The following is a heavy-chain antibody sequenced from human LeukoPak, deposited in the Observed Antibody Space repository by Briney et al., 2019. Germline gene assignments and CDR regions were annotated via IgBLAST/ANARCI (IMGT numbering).Heavy chain of an antibody. CDR3: ARGRSGYGSGLYYYYYMDV. Sequence: ASVKVSCKASGYTFTGYYMHWVRQAPGQGLEWMGWINPNSGGTNYAQKFQGRVTMTRDTSISTAYMELSRLRSDDTAVYYCARGRSGYGSGLYYYYYMDVWGKGTTVTISS. J-gene: IGHJ6*03. D-gene: IGHD3-10*01. CDR2: INPNSGGT. V-gene: IGHV1-2*02. CDR1: GYTFTGYY.